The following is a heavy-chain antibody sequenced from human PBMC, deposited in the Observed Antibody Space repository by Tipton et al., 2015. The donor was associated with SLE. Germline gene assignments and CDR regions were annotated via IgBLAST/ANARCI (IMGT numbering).Heavy chain of an antibody. V-gene: IGHV1-46*01. CDR3: ARGDYYYYYMDV. CDR1: GYTFTNYF. J-gene: IGHJ6*03. CDR2: IHPSGGSA. Sequence: QSGPEVKKPGASVKVSCKTSGYTFTNYFIHWVRQAPGQGLEWMGIIHPSGGSASYAQEIQGRVTMTRDTSTSTVYMELSSLRSEDTAVYYCARGDYYYYYMDVWGKGTTVTVSS.